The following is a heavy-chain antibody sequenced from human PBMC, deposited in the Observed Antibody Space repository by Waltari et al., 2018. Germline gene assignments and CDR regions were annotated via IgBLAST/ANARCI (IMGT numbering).Heavy chain of an antibody. V-gene: IGHV4-59*01. CDR2: IYPSGST. D-gene: IGHD6-13*01. J-gene: IGHJ6*03. Sequence: QVQLQESGPGLVKPSETLSPTCTVSGGAISGCYWSWIRQPPGKGLEWIGYIYPSGSTNYNPALKGRVTISVDTSKNQFSLKLSSVTAADTAVYYCARGLRQQLVSYYYYYMDVWGKATTVTIAS. CDR1: GGAISGCY. CDR3: ARGLRQQLVSYYYYYMDV.